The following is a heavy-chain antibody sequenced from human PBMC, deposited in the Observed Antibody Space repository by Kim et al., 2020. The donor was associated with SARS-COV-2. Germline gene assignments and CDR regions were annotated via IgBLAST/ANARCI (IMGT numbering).Heavy chain of an antibody. CDR1: GGSISSYY. D-gene: IGHD6-13*01. CDR3: ARDPGIAAAGTWVYYYYYGMDV. J-gene: IGHJ6*02. CDR2: IYYSGST. Sequence: SETLSLTCTVSGGSISSYYWSWIRQPPGKGLEWIGYIYYSGSTNYNPSLKSRVTISVDTSKNQFSLKLSSVTAADTAVYYCARDPGIAAAGTWVYYYYYGMDVWGQGTTVTVSS. V-gene: IGHV4-59*01.